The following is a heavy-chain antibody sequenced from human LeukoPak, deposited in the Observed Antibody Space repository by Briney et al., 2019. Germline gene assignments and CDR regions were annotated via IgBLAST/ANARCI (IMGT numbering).Heavy chain of an antibody. V-gene: IGHV4-4*02. D-gene: IGHD1-26*01. CDR1: GGSISSSNW. CDR3: ARHRDHSGSYSPFGY. J-gene: IGHJ4*02. CDR2: IYHSGST. Sequence: SETLSLTCAVSGGSISSSNWWSWVRQPPGKGLEWIGEIYHSGSTNYNPSLKSRVTISVDKSKNQFSLKLSSVTAADTAVYYCARHRDHSGSYSPFGYWGQGTLVTVSS.